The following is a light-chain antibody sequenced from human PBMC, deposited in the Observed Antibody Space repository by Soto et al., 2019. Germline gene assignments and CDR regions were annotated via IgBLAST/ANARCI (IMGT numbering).Light chain of an antibody. J-gene: IGLJ3*02. CDR1: NSNIGRYS. CDR3: AAWDDNLNGPL. Sequence: QSALTQPPSLSGTPGQRVTISCSGSNSNIGRYSVNWYQHFPGTAPKILIYSDDERPSGVPVRFSGSKSGTSASPAISGLQSEDEAEYYCAAWDDNLNGPLFGGGTKLTVL. CDR2: SDD. V-gene: IGLV1-44*01.